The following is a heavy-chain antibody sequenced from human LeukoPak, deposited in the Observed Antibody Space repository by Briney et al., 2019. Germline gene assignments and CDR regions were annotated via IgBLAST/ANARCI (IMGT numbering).Heavy chain of an antibody. V-gene: IGHV1-18*01. J-gene: IGHJ4*02. Sequence: ASAKVSPKASRYTSTHYGITWVRQAPRQGLAWMGWINTYNGDTKCAQKLQGRVTMTTDTSTSTAFMELRSLRSDDSAVYYCARGIRSPLFDYWGLGTLVTVSP. CDR3: ARGIRSPLFDY. D-gene: IGHD3-16*01. CDR2: INTYNGDT. CDR1: RYTSTHYG.